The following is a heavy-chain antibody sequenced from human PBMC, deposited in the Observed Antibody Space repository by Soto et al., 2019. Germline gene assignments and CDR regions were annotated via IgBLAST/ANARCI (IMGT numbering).Heavy chain of an antibody. D-gene: IGHD4-17*01. V-gene: IGHV3-23*01. CDR1: GFTFSSYA. CDR3: AKESTVITRDPFYYYYGMDV. Sequence: GGSLRLSCAASGFTFSSYAMSWVRQAPGKGLEWVSAISGSGGSTYYADSVKGRFTISRDNSKNTLYLQMNSLRAEDTAVYYCAKESTVITRDPFYYYYGMDVWGQGTTVTVS. CDR2: ISGSGGST. J-gene: IGHJ6*02.